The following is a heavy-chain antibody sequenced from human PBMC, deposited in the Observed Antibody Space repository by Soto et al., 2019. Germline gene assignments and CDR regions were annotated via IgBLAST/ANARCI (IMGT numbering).Heavy chain of an antibody. CDR1: GDSISGGDYY. Sequence: SETLSLTCSVSGDSISGGDYYWSWIRQPPGEALEWIGHIHYSGSTYYNASLKSRLTISLDTSKNEFSLNLSSVTAADTAVYYCARDQRALRYFDYWGQGTLVTVSS. CDR3: ARDQRALRYFDY. V-gene: IGHV4-30-4*01. J-gene: IGHJ4*02. CDR2: IHYSGST.